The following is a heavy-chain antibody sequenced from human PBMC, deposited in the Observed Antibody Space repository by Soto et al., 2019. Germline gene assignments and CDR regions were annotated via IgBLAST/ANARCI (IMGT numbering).Heavy chain of an antibody. CDR3: ARGRGSPPGSGSYYSGYFDY. V-gene: IGHV1-8*01. J-gene: IGHJ4*02. CDR2: MNPNSGNT. Sequence: ASVKVSCKASGYTFTSYDINWVRQATGQGLEWMGWMNPNSGNTGYAQKFQGRVTMTRNTSISTAYMELSSLRSEDTAVYYCARGRGSPPGSGSYYSGYFDYWGQGTLVTVSS. CDR1: GYTFTSYD. D-gene: IGHD3-10*01.